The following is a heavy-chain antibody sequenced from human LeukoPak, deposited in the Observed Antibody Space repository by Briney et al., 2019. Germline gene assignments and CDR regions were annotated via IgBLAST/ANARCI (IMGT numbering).Heavy chain of an antibody. CDR3: ARDAYYYDSSGYYDYYYYGMDV. CDR1: GGSINSYY. Sequence: SETLSLTCSVSGGSINSYYWSWIRQPPGQGLEWIGYIYYSGSTNYNPSLKSRVTISVDTSKNQFSLKLSSVTAADTAVYYCARDAYYYDSSGYYDYYYYGMDVWGQGTTVTVSS. CDR2: IYYSGST. D-gene: IGHD3-22*01. J-gene: IGHJ6*02. V-gene: IGHV4-59*01.